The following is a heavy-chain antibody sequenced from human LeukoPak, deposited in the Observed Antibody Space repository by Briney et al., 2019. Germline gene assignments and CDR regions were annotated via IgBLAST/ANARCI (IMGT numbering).Heavy chain of an antibody. CDR2: INSDGSST. Sequence: PGGSLRLSCAASGFTFSSYWMHRVRQAPGKGLVWVSRINSDGSSTSYADSVKGRFTISRDNAKSTLYLQMNSLRAEDTAVYYCASLRFLEWLDYWGQGTLVTVSS. D-gene: IGHD3-3*01. CDR3: ASLRFLEWLDY. CDR1: GFTFSSYW. J-gene: IGHJ4*02. V-gene: IGHV3-74*01.